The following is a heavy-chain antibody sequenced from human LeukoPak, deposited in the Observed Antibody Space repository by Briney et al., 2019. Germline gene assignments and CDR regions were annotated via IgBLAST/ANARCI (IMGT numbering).Heavy chain of an antibody. CDR2: ISGSGGST. Sequence: GGSLRLSCAASGFTFSSYAMSWVRQAPGKGLEWVSAISGSGGSTYYADSVKGRFTICRDNSKNTLYLQMNSLRAEDTAVYYCAKSGSGLWFGELSYWGQGTLVTVSS. CDR1: GFTFSSYA. D-gene: IGHD3-10*01. V-gene: IGHV3-23*01. CDR3: AKSGSGLWFGELSY. J-gene: IGHJ4*02.